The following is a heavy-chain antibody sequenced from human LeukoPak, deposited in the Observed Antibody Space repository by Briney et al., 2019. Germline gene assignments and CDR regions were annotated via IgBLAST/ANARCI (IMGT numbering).Heavy chain of an antibody. CDR2: IIPIFSTA. D-gene: IGHD4-11*01. J-gene: IGHJ6*03. Sequence: ASVKVSCKASGGTFSSYAISWVRQAPGQGLEWMGGIIPIFSTANYAQKFQGRVTITADESTSTAYMELSSLRSEDTAVYYCARGLDSTVRLYYYYYYMDVWGKGTTVTVSS. CDR1: GGTFSSYA. V-gene: IGHV1-69*01. CDR3: ARGLDSTVRLYYYYYYMDV.